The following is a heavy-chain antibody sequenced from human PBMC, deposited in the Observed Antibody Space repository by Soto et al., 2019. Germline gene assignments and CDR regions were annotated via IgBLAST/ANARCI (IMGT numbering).Heavy chain of an antibody. J-gene: IGHJ4*02. CDR3: ASRDPGTSVDY. CDR2: IYRTGST. Sequence: SATQSLTWAVSGGSFTSNNWWTWVRHPPGQGLEWIGEIYRTGSTNYNPSLKSRVTISLDKSENQFSLKVTSLTAADTAVYYCASRDPGTSVDYWGQGTLVTVSS. D-gene: IGHD1-7*01. V-gene: IGHV4-4*02. CDR1: GGSFTSNNW.